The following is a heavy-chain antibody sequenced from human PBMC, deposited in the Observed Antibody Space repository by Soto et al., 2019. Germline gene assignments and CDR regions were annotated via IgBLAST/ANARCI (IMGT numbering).Heavy chain of an antibody. CDR1: GYTLTELS. CDR3: ATESFSSSLGYWYLDL. CDR2: FDPEDGET. J-gene: IGHJ2*01. D-gene: IGHD6-13*01. Sequence: ASVKVSCKVSGYTLTELSMHWVRQAPGKGLEWMGGFDPEDGETIYAQKFQGRVTMTEDTSTDTAYMELSSLRSEDTAVYYCATESFSSSLGYWYLDLWGRGTLVTVSS. V-gene: IGHV1-24*01.